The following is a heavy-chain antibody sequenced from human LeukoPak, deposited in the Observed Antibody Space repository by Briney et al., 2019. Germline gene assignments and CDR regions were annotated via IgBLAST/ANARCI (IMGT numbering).Heavy chain of an antibody. CDR2: IKEDGRET. V-gene: IGHV3-7*01. Sequence: GESLRLSCAASGFTFSSYWMSWVRQAPGKGLEWVANIKEDGRETYYLDSVKGRFTISGDNAKNSLDLQMNSLRVEDTAIYYCARGQNVRPSAFFDSWGQGTLVTVSS. CDR3: ARGQNVRPSAFFDS. D-gene: IGHD6-6*01. J-gene: IGHJ4*02. CDR1: GFTFSSYW.